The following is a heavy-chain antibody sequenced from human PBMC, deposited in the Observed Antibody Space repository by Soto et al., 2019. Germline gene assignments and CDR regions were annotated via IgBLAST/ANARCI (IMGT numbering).Heavy chain of an antibody. V-gene: IGHV3-72*01. CDR2: TRNKANSYTT. CDR3: ARGGEGNDILTVYPSSAYYYYGMDV. J-gene: IGHJ6*02. D-gene: IGHD3-9*01. Sequence: GGSLRLSCAASGFTFSDHYMDWVRQAPGKGLEWVGRTRNKANSYTTEYAASVKGRFTISRDDSKNSLYLQMNSLKTEDTAVYYCARGGEGNDILTVYPSSAYYYYGMDVWGQGTTVTVSS. CDR1: GFTFSDHY.